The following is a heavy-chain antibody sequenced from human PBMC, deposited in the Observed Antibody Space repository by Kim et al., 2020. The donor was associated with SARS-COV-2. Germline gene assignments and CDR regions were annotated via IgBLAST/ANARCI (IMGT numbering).Heavy chain of an antibody. J-gene: IGHJ6*03. Sequence: NPPLKSRGTIAVDTYKNQFSRKLSSVTAADTAVYYCARGAIAVAGNMDVWGKGTTVTVSS. D-gene: IGHD6-19*01. V-gene: IGHV4-30-2*04. CDR3: ARGAIAVAGNMDV.